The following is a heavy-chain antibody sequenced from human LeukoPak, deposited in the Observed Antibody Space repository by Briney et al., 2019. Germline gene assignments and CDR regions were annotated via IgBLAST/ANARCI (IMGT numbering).Heavy chain of an antibody. D-gene: IGHD4-11*01. CDR2: IYYSGST. V-gene: IGHV4-39*01. Sequence: PSETLSLTCTVSGGSISSSHSWGWIRQPPGKGLEWIGNIYYSGSTYYNPSLKSRVTISVDTSKNQFSLKLSSVTAADTAVYYCARQTFYSNSKYYFDYWGQGTLVTVSS. CDR3: ARQTFYSNSKYYFDY. CDR1: GGSISSSHS. J-gene: IGHJ4*02.